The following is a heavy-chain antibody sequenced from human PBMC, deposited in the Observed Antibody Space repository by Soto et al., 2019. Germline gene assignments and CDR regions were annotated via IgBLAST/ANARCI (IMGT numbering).Heavy chain of an antibody. CDR1: GYTLTGYY. V-gene: IGHV1-2*04. Sequence: ASVKVACKASGYTLTGYYMHWVRQAPGQGLEWMGWINPNSGGTNYAQKFQGWVTMTRDTSISTDYMELSRLRSDDTAVYYCARGHRYCSNTSCLYNHYGKDVCGQGTTVTDSS. D-gene: IGHD2-2*01. CDR2: INPNSGGT. J-gene: IGHJ6*02. CDR3: ARGHRYCSNTSCLYNHYGKDV.